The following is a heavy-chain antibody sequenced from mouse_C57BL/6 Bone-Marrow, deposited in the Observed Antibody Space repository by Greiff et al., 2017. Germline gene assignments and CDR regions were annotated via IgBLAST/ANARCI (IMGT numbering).Heavy chain of an antibody. V-gene: IGHV1-55*01. CDR1: GYTFTSYW. D-gene: IGHD2-5*01. CDR2: IYPGSGST. Sequence: QVQLQQPGAELVKPGASVKMSCKASGYTFTSYWITWVKQRPGQGLEWIGDIYPGSGSTNYNEKFKSKATLTVDTSASTAYMQLSSLTSEDSAVYYCAGSNYRWAMDYWGQGTSVTVSS. CDR3: AGSNYRWAMDY. J-gene: IGHJ4*01.